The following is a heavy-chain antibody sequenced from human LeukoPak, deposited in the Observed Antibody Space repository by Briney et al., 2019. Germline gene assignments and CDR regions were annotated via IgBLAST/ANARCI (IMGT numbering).Heavy chain of an antibody. V-gene: IGHV4-59*01. D-gene: IGHD3-10*01. CDR3: ARDRSRGGVLRSDP. CDR1: GGSISSYY. J-gene: IGHJ5*02. CDR2: IYYSGST. Sequence: PSETLSLTCTVSGGSISSYYWSWIRQPPGKGLEWIGYIYYSGSTNYNPSLKSRVTISVDTSKNQFSLKLSSVTAADTAVYYCARDRSRGGVLRSDPWGQGTLVTVSS.